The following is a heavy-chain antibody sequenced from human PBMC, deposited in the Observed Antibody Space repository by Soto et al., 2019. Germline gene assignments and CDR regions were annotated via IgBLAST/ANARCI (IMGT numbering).Heavy chain of an antibody. D-gene: IGHD3-16*02. CDR1: GGSMTSYY. CDR2: IYISGLT. V-gene: IGHV4-4*07. J-gene: IGHJ5*02. CDR3: VRDNGRYQETWFDP. Sequence: QVQLQESGPGQVKSSETLSLTCTVSGGSMTSYYWSWIRKSAGKGLEWIGRIYISGLTNYNPSLSSRVNMSVETSNNQFSLRLSSVTAADTAVYYCVRDNGRYQETWFDPGGKGILVSVSS.